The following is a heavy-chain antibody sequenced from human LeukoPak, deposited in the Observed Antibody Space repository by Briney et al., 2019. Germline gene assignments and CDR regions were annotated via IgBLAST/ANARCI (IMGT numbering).Heavy chain of an antibody. CDR3: ARGGSSPNYWYFDL. Sequence: SVKVSCKASGGTFSSYAISWVRQAPGQGLEWMGGIIPIFGTANYAQKFQGRVTITADESTSTAYMELSSLRSEDTAVYYCARGGSSPNYWYFDLWGRGTLVTVSS. D-gene: IGHD1-26*01. V-gene: IGHV1-69*01. CDR1: GGTFSSYA. J-gene: IGHJ2*01. CDR2: IIPIFGTA.